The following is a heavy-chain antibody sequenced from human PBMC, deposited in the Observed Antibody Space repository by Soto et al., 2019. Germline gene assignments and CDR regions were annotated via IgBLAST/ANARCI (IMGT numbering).Heavy chain of an antibody. J-gene: IGHJ6*03. CDR1: GFTFSGYS. Sequence: EVQLVESGGGLVKPGGSLRLSCAPSGFTFSGYSMNWVRQAPGKGLEWVSSISSRGSYIFYTDSLKGRFTISRDNAKNSLYVQMNSLRAEDTAVYYCARGEPGSSHYYYMDVWGKGTTVTVSS. D-gene: IGHD3-10*01. CDR3: ARGEPGSSHYYYMDV. V-gene: IGHV3-21*01. CDR2: ISSRGSYI.